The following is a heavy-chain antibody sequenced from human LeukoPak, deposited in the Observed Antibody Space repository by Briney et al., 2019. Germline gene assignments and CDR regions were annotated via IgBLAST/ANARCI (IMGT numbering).Heavy chain of an antibody. J-gene: IGHJ4*02. CDR2: IYSSGTT. Sequence: PGGSLRLSCAASGFTFSSYSMNWVRQAPGKGLEWIGSIYSSGTTYYNPSLKRRLSISVDTSKNQFSLELSSVTAADTAVYYCARGIVGRTGFHSWGQGSLVTVSS. CDR3: ARGIVGRTGFHS. CDR1: GFTFSSYS. V-gene: IGHV4-59*05. D-gene: IGHD1-26*01.